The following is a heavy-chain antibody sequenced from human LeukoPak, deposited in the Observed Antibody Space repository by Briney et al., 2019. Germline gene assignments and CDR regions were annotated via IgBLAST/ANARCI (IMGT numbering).Heavy chain of an antibody. Sequence: GGSLRLSCAASGFAFNTYAMHWVRQAPGKGLEWVAVMSFDGSIKYYADSVKGRFTISRDNSKNTLFLQMSSLRAEATAVYYCARSRYCSTGSCYSNYNYYYMDLCGKGTTVTVSS. V-gene: IGHV3-30*04. CDR3: ARSRYCSTGSCYSNYNYYYMDL. J-gene: IGHJ6*03. D-gene: IGHD2-15*01. CDR1: GFAFNTYA. CDR2: MSFDGSIK.